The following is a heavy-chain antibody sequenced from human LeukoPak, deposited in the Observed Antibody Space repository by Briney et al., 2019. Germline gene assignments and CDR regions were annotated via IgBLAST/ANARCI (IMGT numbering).Heavy chain of an antibody. CDR2: ISSSSSHI. J-gene: IGHJ4*02. V-gene: IGHV3-21*01. CDR1: GFTVSNIY. D-gene: IGHD6-19*01. CDR3: ARDPGGWIDY. Sequence: GGSLRLSCAASGFTVSNIYMSWVRQAPGKGLEWVSFISSSSSHIYYAESMKGRFTISRDNAKNSLFLQMNSLRVEDTGVYYCARDPGGWIDYWGQGTLVTVSS.